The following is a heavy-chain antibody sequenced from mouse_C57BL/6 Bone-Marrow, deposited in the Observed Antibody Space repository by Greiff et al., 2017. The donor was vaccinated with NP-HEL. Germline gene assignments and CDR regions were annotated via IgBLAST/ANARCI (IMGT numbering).Heavy chain of an antibody. D-gene: IGHD1-1*01. Sequence: EVKVVESGGDLVKPGGSLKLSCAASGFTFSSYGMSWVRQTPDKRLEWVATISSGGSYTYYPDSVKGRFTISRDNAKNTLYLQMSSLKSEDTAMYYCERQGYYGSSDGWGQGTLVTVSA. J-gene: IGHJ3*01. CDR3: ERQGYYGSSDG. V-gene: IGHV5-6*01. CDR2: ISSGGSYT. CDR1: GFTFSSYG.